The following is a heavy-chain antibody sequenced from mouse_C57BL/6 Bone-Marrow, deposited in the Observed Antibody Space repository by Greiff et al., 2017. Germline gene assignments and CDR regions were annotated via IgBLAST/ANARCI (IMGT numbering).Heavy chain of an antibody. CDR2: ISDGGSYT. J-gene: IGHJ2*01. D-gene: IGHD1-1*01. Sequence: EVKLVESGGGLVKPGGSLKLSCAASGFTFSSYAMSWVRQTPEKRLEWVATISDGGSYTYYPDNVQGRFTISRDNAKNNRYLQMSHLKSEDTAMYYYARDRGNYSRISYYFDYWGQGTTLTVSS. CDR1: GFTFSSYA. V-gene: IGHV5-4*01. CDR3: ARDRGNYSRISYYFDY.